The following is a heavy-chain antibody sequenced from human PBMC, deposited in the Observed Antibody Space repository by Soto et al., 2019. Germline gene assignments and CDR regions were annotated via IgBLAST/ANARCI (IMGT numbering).Heavy chain of an antibody. J-gene: IGHJ4*02. D-gene: IGHD2-15*01. V-gene: IGHV1-18*04. CDR2: ISTYNGNT. CDR3: SRSCPGSSCYFIY. CDR1: GYTFTSYY. Sequence: ASVKVSCKASGYTFTSYYMHWVRQAPGQGLEWMGWISTYNGNTNYAQKFQDRVTMTTDTSTSTAYMELRSLRSDDTAVYYCSRSCPGSSCYFIYCGQGTLVPVSS.